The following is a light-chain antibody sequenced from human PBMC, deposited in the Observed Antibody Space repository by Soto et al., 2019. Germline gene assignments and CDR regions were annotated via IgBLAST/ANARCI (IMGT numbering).Light chain of an antibody. J-gene: IGKJ5*01. Sequence: EIVLTQSPGTLSLSPGERATLSCRASQSVTSSCLAWYQQKPGQAXXLPIYGASSRATGIPDRFSGSGSGTEFTLTISSLQSEDFAVYYCQQYNNWPPITFGQGTRLEIK. CDR2: GAS. CDR1: QSVTSSC. CDR3: QQYNNWPPIT. V-gene: IGKV3-20*01.